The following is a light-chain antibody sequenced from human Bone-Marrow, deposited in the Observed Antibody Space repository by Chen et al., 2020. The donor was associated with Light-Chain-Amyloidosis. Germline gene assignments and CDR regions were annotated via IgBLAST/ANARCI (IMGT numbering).Light chain of an antibody. CDR2: GSS. CDR3: QQYGTSPLT. CDR1: PTISSNY. Sequence: EIVLTQSPGTLSLSPGEGANLSCRASPTISSNYLTWYQQKFGQAPRLLIYGSSSRATGIPDMFTGSGSETDFTRTINRLEPEDFAMYYCQQYGTSPLTFGGGTKVEIK. J-gene: IGKJ4*01. V-gene: IGKV3-20*01.